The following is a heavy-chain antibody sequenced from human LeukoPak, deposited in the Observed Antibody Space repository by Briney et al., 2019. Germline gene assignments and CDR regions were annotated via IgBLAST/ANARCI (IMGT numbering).Heavy chain of an antibody. CDR1: GFTVSSNY. J-gene: IGHJ4*02. Sequence: GGSLRLSCAASGFTVSSNYMSWVRQAPGKGLEWVSIITGSGGGSYYADSVKGRFTLSRDNSKNTLYLQMNSLGVEDTAVYFCAKKPLWSGPFDYWGQGTLVTVFS. V-gene: IGHV3-53*01. CDR3: AKKPLWSGPFDY. D-gene: IGHD3-3*01. CDR2: ITGSGGGS.